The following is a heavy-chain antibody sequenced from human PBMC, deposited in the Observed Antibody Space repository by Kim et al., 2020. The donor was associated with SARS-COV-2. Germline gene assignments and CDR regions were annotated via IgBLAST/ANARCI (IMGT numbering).Heavy chain of an antibody. V-gene: IGHV3-30*01. Sequence: GRFTITRDNAKNTLYLQMNSVRAEDTAVYYCARDYGDYDLSDYYYYGMDVWGQGTTVTVSS. D-gene: IGHD4-17*01. J-gene: IGHJ6*02. CDR3: ARDYGDYDLSDYYYYGMDV.